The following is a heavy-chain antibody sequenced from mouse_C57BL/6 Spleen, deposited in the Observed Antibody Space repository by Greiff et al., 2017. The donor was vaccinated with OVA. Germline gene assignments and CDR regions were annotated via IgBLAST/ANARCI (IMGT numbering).Heavy chain of an antibody. V-gene: IGHV1-15*01. CDR1: GYTFTDYE. CDR3: TRCDGYYRYFDV. D-gene: IGHD2-3*01. Sequence: QVQLNESGAELVRPGASVTLSCKASGYTFTDYEMHWVKQTPVHGLEWIGAIDPETGGTAYNQKFKGKAILTADKSSSTAYMELRSLTSEDSAVYYCTRCDGYYRYFDVWGTGTTVTVSS. CDR2: IDPETGGT. J-gene: IGHJ1*03.